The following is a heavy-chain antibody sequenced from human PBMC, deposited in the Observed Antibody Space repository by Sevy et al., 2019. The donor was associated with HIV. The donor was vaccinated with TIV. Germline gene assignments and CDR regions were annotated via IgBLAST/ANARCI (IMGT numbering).Heavy chain of an antibody. CDR1: GFTFSNAW. V-gene: IGHV3-15*01. CDR3: ATDRIAILSFEY. J-gene: IGHJ4*02. Sequence: GGSLRLSCAASGFTFSNAWMSWVRQPPGKGLEWVGRIKSKTDGGTTDYAAPVKGRFTISSDDSKNTVYLQMNSLKTEDTAVYYCATDRIAILSFEYWGQGTLVTVSS. CDR2: IKSKTDGGTT. D-gene: IGHD2-15*01.